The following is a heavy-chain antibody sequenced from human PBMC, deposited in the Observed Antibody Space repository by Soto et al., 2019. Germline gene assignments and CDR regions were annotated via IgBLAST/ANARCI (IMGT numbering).Heavy chain of an antibody. CDR3: ARDRITIFGVVTGFDY. Sequence: KASETLSLTCTVSGGSISSYYWSWIRQPPGKGLEWIGYIYYSGSTNYNPSLKSRVTISVDTSKNQFSLKLTSVTAADTAVYYCARDRITIFGVVTGFDYWGQGTLVTVSS. V-gene: IGHV4-59*01. J-gene: IGHJ4*02. CDR1: GGSISSYY. CDR2: IYYSGST. D-gene: IGHD3-3*01.